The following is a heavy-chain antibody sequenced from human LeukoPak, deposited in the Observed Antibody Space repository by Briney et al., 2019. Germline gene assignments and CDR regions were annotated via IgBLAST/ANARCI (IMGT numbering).Heavy chain of an antibody. V-gene: IGHV3-48*03. CDR2: INSGGENM. J-gene: IGHJ3*01. D-gene: IGHD1-26*01. CDR3: ARDRGSSGGFPL. Sequence: PGGPLRLSSAASGFTFSSFVMYWVRPAPGKGLEWASYINSGGENMQYADSGKGRFTISRDNDENSLYLEMNSLTVDDTAVYYCARDRGSSGGFPLWGQGTLVTVSS. CDR1: GFTFSSFV.